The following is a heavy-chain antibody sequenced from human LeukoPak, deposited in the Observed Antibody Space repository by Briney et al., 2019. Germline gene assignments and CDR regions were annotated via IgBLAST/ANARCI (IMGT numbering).Heavy chain of an antibody. CDR1: GYTFTGYY. CDR3: AREDLYCSSTSCHTRYYFDY. V-gene: IGHV1-2*02. CDR2: INPNNGGT. Sequence: ASVKVSCKASGYTFTGYYMYWVRQAPGQGLEWMGWINPNNGGTNYAQKFQGRVTMTRDTSISTAYMELSRLRSDDTAVYYCAREDLYCSSTSCHTRYYFDYWGRGTLVTVSS. J-gene: IGHJ4*02. D-gene: IGHD2-2*02.